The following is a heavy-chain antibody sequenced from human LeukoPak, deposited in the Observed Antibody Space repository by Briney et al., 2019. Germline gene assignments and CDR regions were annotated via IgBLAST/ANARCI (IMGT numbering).Heavy chain of an antibody. J-gene: IGHJ5*01. V-gene: IGHV3-48*02. CDR3: ATDYGDYVGHNWFDS. CDR2: IINTSSPI. Sequence: GGSLRLSCAASGYTFSSYSMNWVRQAPGKRLEGVSYIINTSSPIYHAASVKGRFTISRANAKNQLYLQMNSLRDEDTAVYYWATDYGDYVGHNWFDSWGQGTLVTVSS. D-gene: IGHD4-17*01. CDR1: GYTFSSYS.